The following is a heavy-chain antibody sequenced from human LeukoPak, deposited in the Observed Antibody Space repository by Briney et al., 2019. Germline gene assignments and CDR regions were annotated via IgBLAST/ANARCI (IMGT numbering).Heavy chain of an antibody. Sequence: GGSLRLSCAASGFTFSSYGMHWVRQAPCKGLEWVSFIRYDGNNKYYADSVKGRFTISRDNSKNTLYLQMNSLKAEDTAVYYCAKGEVKYCSSTSCYMDLWGQGTLVSVSS. V-gene: IGHV3-30*02. CDR1: GFTFSSYG. J-gene: IGHJ5*02. CDR2: IRYDGNNK. CDR3: AKGEVKYCSSTSCYMDL. D-gene: IGHD2-2*02.